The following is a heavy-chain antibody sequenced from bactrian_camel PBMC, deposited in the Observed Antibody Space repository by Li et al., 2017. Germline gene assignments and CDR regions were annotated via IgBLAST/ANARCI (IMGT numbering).Heavy chain of an antibody. D-gene: IGHD4*01. CDR2: IDSYGGST. Sequence: DVQLVESGGGLVQPGGSLRLSCAASGFTFSSYTMSWVRQAPGKGLEWVSSIDSYGGSTYYSDSVKGRFTVSRDNAKNTLYLQLNTLKTDDTAMYYCAKDHGSDRLPFRVLVNFGFWGQGTQVTVS. V-gene: IGHV3S31*01. CDR3: AKDHGSDRLPFRVLVNFGF. CDR1: GFTFSSYT. J-gene: IGHJ6*01.